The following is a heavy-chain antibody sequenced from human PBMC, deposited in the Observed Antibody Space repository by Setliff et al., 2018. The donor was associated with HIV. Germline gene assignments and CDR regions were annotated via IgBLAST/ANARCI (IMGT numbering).Heavy chain of an antibody. D-gene: IGHD2-2*01. V-gene: IGHV4-31*03. Sequence: PSETLSLTCTVSGGSISSGGYYWSWIRQYPGKGLEWIGYINYSGSTYYKPSLKSRVTISVATSKNQFSLKVRSVTAADTAVYHCARFTRPTAKEGWLDPWGQGTLVTVSS. J-gene: IGHJ5*02. CDR2: INYSGST. CDR1: GGSISSGGYY. CDR3: ARFTRPTAKEGWLDP.